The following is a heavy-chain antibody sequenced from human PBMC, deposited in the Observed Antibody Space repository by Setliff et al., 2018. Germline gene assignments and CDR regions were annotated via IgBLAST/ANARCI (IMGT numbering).Heavy chain of an antibody. J-gene: IGHJ4*02. Sequence: AGGSLRLSCAASGFTFSTYAMSWVRQAPGKGLEWVSTIYSGDRNTFYTDSVKGRFTIFRDGSKNTLSLQMTSLRAEDTAVYYCAKPQVELRWGFESWGQGTPVTV. CDR1: GFTFSTYA. CDR3: AKPQVELRWGFES. D-gene: IGHD1-7*01. CDR2: IYSGDRNT. V-gene: IGHV3-23*03.